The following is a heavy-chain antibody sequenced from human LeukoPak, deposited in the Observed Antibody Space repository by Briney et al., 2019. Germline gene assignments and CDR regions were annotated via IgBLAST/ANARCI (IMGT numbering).Heavy chain of an antibody. Sequence: GGSLRLSCAASGFTFSSYSMNWVRQAPGKGLEWVSSISSRGSYIYYADSVKGRFTISRDNAENSLYLQMNSLRAEDTAVYYCARVDYGSGSYGYYYYYYMDVWGKGTTVTVSS. D-gene: IGHD3-10*01. CDR3: ARVDYGSGSYGYYYYYYMDV. CDR1: GFTFSSYS. V-gene: IGHV3-21*01. CDR2: ISSRGSYI. J-gene: IGHJ6*03.